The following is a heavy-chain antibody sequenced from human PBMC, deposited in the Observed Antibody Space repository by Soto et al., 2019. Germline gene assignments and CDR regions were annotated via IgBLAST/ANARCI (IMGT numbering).Heavy chain of an antibody. Sequence: GASVKVSCKASGYTFTSYGISWVRQAPGQGLEWMGWISAYNGNTNYAQKLQGRVTMTTDTSTSTAYMELRSLRSDDTAVYYCASGQCGGDCYSYWFDPWGQGTLVTVYS. CDR3: ASGQCGGDCYSYWFDP. CDR1: GYTFTSYG. D-gene: IGHD2-21*02. V-gene: IGHV1-18*01. J-gene: IGHJ5*02. CDR2: ISAYNGNT.